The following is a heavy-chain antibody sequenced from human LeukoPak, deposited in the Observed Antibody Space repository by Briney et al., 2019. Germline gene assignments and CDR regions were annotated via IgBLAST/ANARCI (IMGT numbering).Heavy chain of an antibody. Sequence: ASVKVSCTASGYTFTGYYMHWVRQAPGQGLEWMGWINPNIGGINYAQKFQGRVTMTRHTSIRSAYMELSRLRSDDSAVYYCAREYKRSYCSSTSCPYYGMDVWGQGTTVTVSS. CDR3: AREYKRSYCSSTSCPYYGMDV. CDR2: INPNIGGI. J-gene: IGHJ6*02. CDR1: GYTFTGYY. V-gene: IGHV1-2*02. D-gene: IGHD2-2*01.